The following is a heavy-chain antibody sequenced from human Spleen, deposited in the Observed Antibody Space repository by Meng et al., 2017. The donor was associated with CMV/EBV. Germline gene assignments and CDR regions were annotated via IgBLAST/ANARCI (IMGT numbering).Heavy chain of an antibody. Sequence: SETLSLTCTVSGGSISSGGYYWSWIRQHPGKGLEWIGYIYYSGSTYYNPSLKSRVTISVDTSKNQFSLKLSSVTAADTAVYYCARRFPRYSSSWFDYWGQGTLVTVSS. CDR3: ARRFPRYSSSWFDY. CDR2: IYYSGST. D-gene: IGHD6-13*01. CDR1: GGSISSGGYY. V-gene: IGHV4-31*03. J-gene: IGHJ4*02.